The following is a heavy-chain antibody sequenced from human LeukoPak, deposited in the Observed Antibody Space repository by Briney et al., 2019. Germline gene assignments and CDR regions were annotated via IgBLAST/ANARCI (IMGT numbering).Heavy chain of an antibody. CDR3: ARDLEGDLGTITDY. J-gene: IGHJ4*02. D-gene: IGHD3-10*01. Sequence: GASVKVSCKASGYIFTGYVMHWVRQAPGQGLEWMGWIHTNTGVTRESQKVHGRVTLTRDTSISTAYLELSSLTSDDTAVYYCARDLEGDLGTITDYWGQGSLVSVS. V-gene: IGHV1-2*02. CDR1: GYIFTGYV. CDR2: IHTNTGVT.